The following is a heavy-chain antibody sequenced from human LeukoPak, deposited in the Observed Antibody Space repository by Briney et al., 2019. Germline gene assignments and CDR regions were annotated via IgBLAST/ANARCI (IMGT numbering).Heavy chain of an antibody. CDR1: GFTFSSYA. V-gene: IGHV3-30-3*01. CDR3: ARLRVTTAQWWFDP. D-gene: IGHD4-17*01. Sequence: SGRSLRLSCAASGFTFSSYAMHWVRQAPGKGLEWVAVISYDGSNKYYADSVKGRFTISRDNSKNTLYLQMNSLRAEDTAVYYCARLRVTTAQWWFDPWGQGTLVTVSS. CDR2: ISYDGSNK. J-gene: IGHJ5*02.